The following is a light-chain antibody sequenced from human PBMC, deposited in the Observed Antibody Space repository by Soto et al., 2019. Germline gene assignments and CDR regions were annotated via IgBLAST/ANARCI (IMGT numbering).Light chain of an antibody. CDR1: QSVSNN. Sequence: ILMTQSPATLSVSPGERATLSCRASQSVSNNLAWYQQKPGQAPRLLIYDASTRATGIPARISGSGSGTAFTLLISGLQAEEFAVYYCQQYNNWPPWTFGQGTKLEIK. CDR2: DAS. V-gene: IGKV3-15*01. CDR3: QQYNNWPPWT. J-gene: IGKJ1*01.